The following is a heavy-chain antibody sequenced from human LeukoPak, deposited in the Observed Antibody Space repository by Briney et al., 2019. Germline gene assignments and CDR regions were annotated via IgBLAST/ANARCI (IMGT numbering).Heavy chain of an antibody. CDR3: ARDRVLRGGFDP. CDR1: GFTFISYA. V-gene: IGHV3-30*04. CDR2: ISYDGSNK. D-gene: IGHD2-8*01. J-gene: IGHJ5*02. Sequence: GGSLRLSCAASGFTFISYAMHWVRQAPAKGLEWVAVISYDGSNKYYADSVKGRFTISRDNSKNTLYLQMNSLRAEDTAVYYCARDRVLRGGFDPWGQGTLVTVSS.